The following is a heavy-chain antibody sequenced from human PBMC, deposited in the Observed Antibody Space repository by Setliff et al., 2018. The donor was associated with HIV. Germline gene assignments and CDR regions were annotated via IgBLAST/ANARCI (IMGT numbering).Heavy chain of an antibody. CDR3: ARELYGGNSRPFDY. CDR1: GGSIINYL. V-gene: IGHV4-59*01. Sequence: SETLSLTCTVSGGSIINYLWHWFRQPPGKGLEWIGYIYSTGRTDYNPSLYSRLTISVDTSKNQVSLNLTSVTTADTAVYYFARELYGGNSRPFDYWGQGALVTVSS. CDR2: IYSTGRT. D-gene: IGHD2-21*02. J-gene: IGHJ4*02.